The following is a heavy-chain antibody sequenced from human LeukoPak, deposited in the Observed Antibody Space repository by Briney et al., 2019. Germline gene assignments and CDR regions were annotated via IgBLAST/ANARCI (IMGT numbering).Heavy chain of an antibody. Sequence: PGRSLRLSCAASGFTFSSYAMHWVRQAPGKGRDWVAVISYDGSNKYYADSVKGRFTISRDNSKNTLYLQMNSLRAEDTAVYYCATPGAPYDSSGYGDFQHWGQGTLVTVSS. CDR3: ATPGAPYDSSGYGDFQH. CDR2: ISYDGSNK. CDR1: GFTFSSYA. V-gene: IGHV3-30-3*01. D-gene: IGHD3-22*01. J-gene: IGHJ1*01.